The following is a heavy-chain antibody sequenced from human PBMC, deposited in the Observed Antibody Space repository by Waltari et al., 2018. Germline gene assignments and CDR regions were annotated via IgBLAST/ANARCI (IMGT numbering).Heavy chain of an antibody. Sequence: QVQLGQSGSELKEPGASVRVSCKASGFIFSAYAINWVRQAPGQGLEGMGWININTGKPTYAQAFTGRFVFSLDTSATTAYLQISSLKAEYTAVYYCARDVSSVAQFYFDYWGQGTLVTVAS. CDR2: ININTGKP. D-gene: IGHD5-12*01. CDR3: ARDVSSVAQFYFDY. V-gene: IGHV7-4-1*02. J-gene: IGHJ4*02. CDR1: GFIFSAYA.